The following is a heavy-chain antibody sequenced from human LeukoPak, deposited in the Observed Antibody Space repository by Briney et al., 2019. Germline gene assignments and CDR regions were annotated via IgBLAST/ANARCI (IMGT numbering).Heavy chain of an antibody. CDR3: ARERRVTCGGGGCYYHAFDI. CDR1: GGSFSGYY. Sequence: PSETLSLTCAVYGGSFSGYYWSWIRQPPGKGLEWIGEINHSGSTNYNPSLKSRVTISVDTSKNQFSLKLSSVTAADTAVYYCARERRVTCGGGGCYYHAFDIWGQGTMVTVSS. CDR2: INHSGST. V-gene: IGHV4-34*01. D-gene: IGHD2-15*01. J-gene: IGHJ3*02.